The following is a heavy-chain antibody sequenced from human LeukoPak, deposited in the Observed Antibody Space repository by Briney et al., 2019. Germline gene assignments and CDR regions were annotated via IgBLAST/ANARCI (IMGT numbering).Heavy chain of an antibody. D-gene: IGHD6-13*01. V-gene: IGHV3-7*01. CDR3: ARDDGGFSSIWYDALDI. CDR2: IKQDGSEK. CDR1: GFTLSSYW. J-gene: IGHJ3*02. Sequence: GGSLRLSCAASGFTLSSYWMTWVRQAPGKGLEWVANIKQDGSEKNYVDSVKGRLTISRDNAKNSLYLQMNSLRAEDTAVYYCARDDGGFSSIWYDALDIWGQGTMVTVSS.